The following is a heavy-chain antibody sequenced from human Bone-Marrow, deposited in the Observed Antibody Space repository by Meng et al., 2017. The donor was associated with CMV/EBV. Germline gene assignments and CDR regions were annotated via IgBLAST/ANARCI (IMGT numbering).Heavy chain of an antibody. CDR3: VPYCSSTSCPIGAFDI. CDR1: GYTFTSYG. D-gene: IGHD2-2*01. J-gene: IGHJ3*02. Sequence: SVKVSCKASGYTFTSYGISWVRQAPGQGLEWMGGIIPIFGTANYAQKFQGRVTITTDESTSTAYMELSSLRSEDTAVYYCVPYCSSTSCPIGAFDIWGQGTMVPVSS. CDR2: IIPIFGTA. V-gene: IGHV1-69*05.